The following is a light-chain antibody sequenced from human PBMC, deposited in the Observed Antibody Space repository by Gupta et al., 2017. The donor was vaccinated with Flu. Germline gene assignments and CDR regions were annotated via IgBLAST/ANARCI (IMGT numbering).Light chain of an antibody. CDR3: AAWDDSLNGGV. Sequence: QSVLTQPPSASATPVQRVTISCSGSDSNIGSNAVSWYQPLPGTAPKLLIYTNNQRPSGVPDRFSGAKSDTSGSLAISGLQSEDEASYFCAAWDDSLNGGVFGGGTKLTVL. J-gene: IGLJ2*01. CDR2: TNN. CDR1: DSNIGSNA. V-gene: IGLV1-44*01.